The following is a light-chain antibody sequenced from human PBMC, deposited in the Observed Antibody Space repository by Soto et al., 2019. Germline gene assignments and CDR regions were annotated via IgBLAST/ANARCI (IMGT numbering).Light chain of an antibody. J-gene: IGLJ1*01. CDR1: SSDVGSYSL. Sequence: QSVLTQPASVSGSPGQSITISCTGTSSDVGSYSLLSWYQHHPGKAPKLIIYEDIKGPSGVSNRFSGSKSGNTASLRISGLQAEDEADYYCYTYAGGSTYLFGTGTKV. V-gene: IGLV2-23*01. CDR2: EDI. CDR3: YTYAGGSTYL.